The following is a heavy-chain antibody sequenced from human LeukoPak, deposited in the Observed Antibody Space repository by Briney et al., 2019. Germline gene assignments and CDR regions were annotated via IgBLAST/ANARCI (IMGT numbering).Heavy chain of an antibody. CDR3: ARTSYGDYDGWFDP. Sequence: SETLSFTCTVSGGSISSGDYYWSWIRQPPGKGLEWIGYIYYSGSTYYNPSLKSRVTISVDTSKNQFSLRLSSVTAADTAVYYCARTSYGDYDGWFDPWGQGTLVTVSS. CDR2: IYYSGST. CDR1: GGSISSGDYY. D-gene: IGHD4-17*01. J-gene: IGHJ5*02. V-gene: IGHV4-30-4*01.